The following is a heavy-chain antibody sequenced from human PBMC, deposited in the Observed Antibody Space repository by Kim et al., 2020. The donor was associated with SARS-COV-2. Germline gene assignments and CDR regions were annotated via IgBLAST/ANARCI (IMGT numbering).Heavy chain of an antibody. CDR1: RFAFRDYW. J-gene: IGHJ4*01. CDR3: ARDRLYNDFWTGYYYF. Sequence: GGSLRLSCVVSRFAFRDYWMSWVRQAPGKGLEWVANIKQDGSEKDYVDSVKGRFTISRDNARNSLYLQMNSLRAEDTAVYYCARDRLYNDFWTGYYYF. CDR2: IKQDGSEK. V-gene: IGHV3-7*03. D-gene: IGHD3-3*01.